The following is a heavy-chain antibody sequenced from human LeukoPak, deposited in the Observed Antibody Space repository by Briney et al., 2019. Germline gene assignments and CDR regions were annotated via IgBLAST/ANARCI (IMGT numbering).Heavy chain of an antibody. CDR3: ARRARATAGGDYFDY. CDR2: IYYSGNT. V-gene: IGHV4-59*08. CDR1: GGSISSYY. D-gene: IGHD6-13*01. Sequence: SETLSLTCTVSGGSISSYYWTWIRQPPGKGLEWIGYIYYSGNTNYNPSLKSRVTISLDTSRNQFSLKLSSVTAADTAVYYYARRARATAGGDYFDYWGQGTLVTVSS. J-gene: IGHJ4*02.